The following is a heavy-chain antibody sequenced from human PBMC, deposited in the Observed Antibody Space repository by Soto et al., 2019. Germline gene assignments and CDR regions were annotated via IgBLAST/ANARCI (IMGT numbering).Heavy chain of an antibody. CDR2: ISGSGVDT. J-gene: IGHJ4*02. CDR3: AKDLGMGGRSCFDY. V-gene: IGHV3-23*01. D-gene: IGHD2-15*01. CDR1: GFIFSNYA. Sequence: EVQLLESGGGLVQPGGSLRLSCAASGFIFSNYAMSWVRQAPGKGLEWVSAISGSGVDTYYADSVKGRFTFSRDNSRSTLYLQMNSLRAEDTAIYYCAKDLGMGGRSCFDYWGQGTVVTVSS.